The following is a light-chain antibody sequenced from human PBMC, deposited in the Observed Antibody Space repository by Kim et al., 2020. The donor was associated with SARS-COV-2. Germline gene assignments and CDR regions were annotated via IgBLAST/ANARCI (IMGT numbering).Light chain of an antibody. CDR1: SSDVGGYNY. V-gene: IGLV2-14*04. CDR2: DVS. J-gene: IGLJ3*02. Sequence: PGQSITISCTGTSSDVGGYNYVSWYQQHPGKAPKLMIYDVSKRPSGVSNRFSGSKSGNTASLTISGLQAEDEADYYCSSYTSSSWVFGGGTKLTVL. CDR3: SSYTSSSWV.